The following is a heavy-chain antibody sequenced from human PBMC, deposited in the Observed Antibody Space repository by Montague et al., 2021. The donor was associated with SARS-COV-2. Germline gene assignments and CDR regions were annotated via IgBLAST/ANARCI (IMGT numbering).Heavy chain of an antibody. D-gene: IGHD3-22*01. J-gene: IGHJ6*03. CDR3: ARGRIEVSMIVVVMTGASYYMDV. CDR1: GESFSGFF. CDR2: INDRGVTNY. V-gene: IGHV4-34*01. Sequence: SETLSLTCAVYGESFSGFFWSWIRQPPGKGLEWIAEINDRGVTNYNYNPSLGSRVAISADTSKNQFSLKLRSVTAADTAVYYCARGRIEVSMIVVVMTGASYYMDVWGIGTTVTVSS.